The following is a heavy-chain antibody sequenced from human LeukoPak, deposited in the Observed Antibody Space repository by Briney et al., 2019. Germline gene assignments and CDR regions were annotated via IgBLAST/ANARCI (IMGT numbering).Heavy chain of an antibody. CDR2: ISNSGSTI. Sequence: GGSLRLSCAASGFTFSDYYMSWIRQAPGKGLEWVSYISNSGSTIYYADSVKGRFFISRDNAKNSLYLQMNSLRAEDTAVYYCASHFPYDSSGYYVVEPPDYWGQGTLVTVSS. CDR1: GFTFSDYY. D-gene: IGHD3-22*01. J-gene: IGHJ4*02. V-gene: IGHV3-11*01. CDR3: ASHFPYDSSGYYVVEPPDY.